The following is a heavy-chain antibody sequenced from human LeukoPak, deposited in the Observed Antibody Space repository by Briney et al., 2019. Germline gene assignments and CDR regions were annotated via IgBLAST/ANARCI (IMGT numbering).Heavy chain of an antibody. CDR3: ARKIGYCSSTSCSDYYYYGMDV. J-gene: IGHJ6*02. Sequence: GESLKISCKGSGYSSTSYWIGWVRQMPGKGLEWMGIIYPGDSDTRYSPSFQGQVTISADKSISTAYLQWSSLKASDTAMYYCARKIGYCSSTSCSDYYYYGMDVWGQGTTVTVSS. CDR1: GYSSTSYW. CDR2: IYPGDSDT. V-gene: IGHV5-51*01. D-gene: IGHD2-2*01.